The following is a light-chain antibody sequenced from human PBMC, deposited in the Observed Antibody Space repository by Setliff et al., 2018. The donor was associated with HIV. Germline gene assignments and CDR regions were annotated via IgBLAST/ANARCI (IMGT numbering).Light chain of an antibody. Sequence: QSVLTQPASVSGSPGQSITISCTGASSDVGGYNYVSWYQQHPGKAPKLMIYEVSKRPSGVPNRFSGSKSGNTASLTISGLQAEDEADYHCSSYTSSSTLVFGSGTKVTVL. CDR1: SSDVGGYNY. V-gene: IGLV2-14*01. J-gene: IGLJ1*01. CDR3: SSYTSSSTLV. CDR2: EVS.